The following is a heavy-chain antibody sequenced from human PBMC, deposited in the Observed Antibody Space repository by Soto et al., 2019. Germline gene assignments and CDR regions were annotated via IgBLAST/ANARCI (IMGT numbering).Heavy chain of an antibody. V-gene: IGHV4-59*01. CDR2: IYYSGRT. CDR3: ARRYGSAFDF. Sequence: QVQLQESGPGLVKPSETLSLTCTVSGGSISSYYWSWIRQPPGKGLEWIGYIYYSGRTNYNPSLKSRVTISVDTSTNQFSLKLTSVAAADTAVYYCARRYGSAFDFWGQGTRVTVSS. CDR1: GGSISSYY. D-gene: IGHD3-10*01. J-gene: IGHJ3*01.